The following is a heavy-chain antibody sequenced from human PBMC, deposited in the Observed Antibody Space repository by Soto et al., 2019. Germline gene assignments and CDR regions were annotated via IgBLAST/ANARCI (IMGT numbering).Heavy chain of an antibody. CDR1: GGSISIGGYY. J-gene: IGHJ6*02. CDR2: IYYSGST. Sequence: PSETLSLTCTVSGGSISIGGYYWSWIRQHPGKGLEWIGYIYYSGSTYYNPSLKSRVTISVDTSKNQFSLKLSSVTAADTAVYYCARDPQYGGVTYGMDVWGQGTTVTVSS. V-gene: IGHV4-31*03. CDR3: ARDPQYGGVTYGMDV. D-gene: IGHD3-10*01.